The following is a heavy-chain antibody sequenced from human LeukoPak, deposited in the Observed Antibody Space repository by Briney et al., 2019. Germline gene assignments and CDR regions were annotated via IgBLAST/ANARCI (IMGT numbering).Heavy chain of an antibody. V-gene: IGHV4-34*01. CDR2: INHSGST. CDR1: GGSFSGYY. CDR3: ARGPLRGIVATILFSHYYYGMDV. D-gene: IGHD5-12*01. Sequence: SETLSLTCAVYGGSFSGYYWSWIRRPPGKGLEWIGEINHSGSTNYNPSLKSRVTISVDTSKNQFSLKLSSVTAADTAVYYCARGPLRGIVATILFSHYYYGMDVWGQGTTVTVSS. J-gene: IGHJ6*02.